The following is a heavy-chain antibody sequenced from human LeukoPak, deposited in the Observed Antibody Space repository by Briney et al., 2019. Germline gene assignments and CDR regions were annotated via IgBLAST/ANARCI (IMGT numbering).Heavy chain of an antibody. J-gene: IGHJ3*02. CDR2: ISGSGGST. V-gene: IGHV3-23*01. CDR1: GFTFSSYS. D-gene: IGHD2-15*01. Sequence: PGGSLRLSCAVSGFTFSSYSMSWVRQAPGKGLEWVSAISGSGGSTYYADSVKGRFTISRDNSKNTLYLQMNSLRAEDTAVYYCAKDGLQGYCSGGSCYGDDAFDIWGQGTMVTVSS. CDR3: AKDGLQGYCSGGSCYGDDAFDI.